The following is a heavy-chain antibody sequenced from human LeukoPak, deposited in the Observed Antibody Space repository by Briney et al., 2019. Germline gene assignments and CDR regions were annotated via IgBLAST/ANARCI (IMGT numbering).Heavy chain of an antibody. V-gene: IGHV4-59*01. Sequence: SETLSLTCTVSGGSISSYYWSWIRQPPGKGLEWIGYIYYSGGTNYNPSLKSRVTISVDTSKNQFSLKLSSVTAADTAVYYCARVPSSGWYTRRYYYYYLDVWGKGTTVTVSS. CDR1: GGSISSYY. CDR2: IYYSGGT. CDR3: ARVPSSGWYTRRYYYYYLDV. J-gene: IGHJ6*03. D-gene: IGHD6-19*01.